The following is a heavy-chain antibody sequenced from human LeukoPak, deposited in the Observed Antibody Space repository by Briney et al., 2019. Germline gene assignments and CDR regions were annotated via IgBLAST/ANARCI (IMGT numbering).Heavy chain of an antibody. J-gene: IGHJ4*02. V-gene: IGHV3-23*01. D-gene: IGHD2-2*01. CDR1: GFTFGSYA. CDR3: AKQSRPQEEGCSSPSCYSDY. Sequence: TGGSLRLSCAASGFTFGSYAMSWVRQAPGKGLEWVSGISGSGGSTYYADSVKGRVTISRDNSKNTLYLQMNSLRAEDTALYYCAKQSRPQEEGCSSPSCYSDYWGQGTLVTVSS. CDR2: ISGSGGST.